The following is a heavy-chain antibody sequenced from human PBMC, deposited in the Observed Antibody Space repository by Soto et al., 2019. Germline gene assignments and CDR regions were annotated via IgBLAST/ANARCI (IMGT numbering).Heavy chain of an antibody. J-gene: IGHJ6*02. Sequence: AAVKVSCKASGYTFTSYGISWVRQAPGQGLEWMGWISAYNGNTNYAQKLQGRVTMTTDTSTSTAYMELRSLRSDDTAVYYCSRDLNVMGLVRTQRKGYYAYGLDVWGQ. CDR3: SRDLNVMGLVRTQRKGYYAYGLDV. CDR1: GYTFTSYG. CDR2: ISAYNGNT. V-gene: IGHV1-18*04. D-gene: IGHD6-6*01.